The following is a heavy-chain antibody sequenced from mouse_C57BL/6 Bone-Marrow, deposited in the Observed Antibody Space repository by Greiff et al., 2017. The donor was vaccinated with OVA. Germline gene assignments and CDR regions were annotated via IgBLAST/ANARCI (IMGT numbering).Heavy chain of an antibody. V-gene: IGHV7-1*01. J-gene: IGHJ1*03. Sequence: EVMLVESGGGLVQSGRSLRLSCATSGFTFSDFYMEWVRQAPGKGLEWIAASRNKANDYTTEYSASVKGRFIVSRDTSQSILYLQMNALRAEDTAIYYCARDNWDWYIAVWGTGTTVTVSS. D-gene: IGHD4-1*01. CDR3: ARDNWDWYIAV. CDR2: SRNKANDYTT. CDR1: GFTFSDFY.